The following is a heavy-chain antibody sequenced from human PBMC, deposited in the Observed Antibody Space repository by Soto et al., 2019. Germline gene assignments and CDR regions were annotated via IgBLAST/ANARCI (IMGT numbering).Heavy chain of an antibody. V-gene: IGHV3-30*18. J-gene: IGHJ4*02. CDR3: AKDGLQYLRYYFDY. CDR2: ISYDGSNK. Sequence: GGSLSLSCAASGFTFSSYVMHWVRQAPGKGLEWVAVISYDGSNKYYADSVKGRFTISRDNSKNTLYLQMNSLRAEDTAVYYCAKDGLQYLRYYFDYWGQGTLVTVSS. CDR1: GFTFSSYV. D-gene: IGHD4-4*01.